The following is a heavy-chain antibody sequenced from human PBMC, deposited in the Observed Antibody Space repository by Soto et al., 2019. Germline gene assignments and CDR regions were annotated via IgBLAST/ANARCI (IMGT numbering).Heavy chain of an antibody. CDR1: GFTFSSYG. CDR3: AKAYYGGNSWHGDVGY. J-gene: IGHJ4*02. D-gene: IGHD4-17*01. V-gene: IGHV3-30*18. Sequence: QVQLVESGGGVVQPGRSLRLSCAASGFTFSSYGMHWVRQAPGKGLECVAVISYDGSNKYYADSVKGRFTISRDNSKNTLYLQMNSLRAEDTAVYYGAKAYYGGNSWHGDVGYWGQGTLVTVSS. CDR2: ISYDGSNK.